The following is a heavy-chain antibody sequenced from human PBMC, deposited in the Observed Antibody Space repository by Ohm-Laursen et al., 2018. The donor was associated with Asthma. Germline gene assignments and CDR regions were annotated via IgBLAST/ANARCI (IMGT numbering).Heavy chain of an antibody. CDR1: GFTFSTFA. D-gene: IGHD7-27*01. CDR3: AAWGSENF. Sequence: SLRLSCAASGFTFSTFAMSWVRQAPGKGLEWVAVVGGDGDITHYADAVKGRFTISRDNAKSTLYLLLNRLRVEDTAVYYCAAWGSENFWGQGTLVTVSS. CDR2: VGGDGDIT. J-gene: IGHJ4*02. V-gene: IGHV3-23*01.